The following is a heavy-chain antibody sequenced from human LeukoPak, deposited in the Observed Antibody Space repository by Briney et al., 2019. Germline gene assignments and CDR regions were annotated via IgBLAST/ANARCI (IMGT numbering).Heavy chain of an antibody. CDR1: GFTFSNYG. CDR2: ITASSSST. J-gene: IGHJ4*02. Sequence: GGSLRLSCAASGFTFSNYGMSWVRQAPGKGLEWVSAITASSSSTHDADSVQGRFTISRDNFKNTLYLQMNSLRAEDTAVYYCARDRRWITMVRGVLDYWGQGTLVTVSS. D-gene: IGHD3-10*01. V-gene: IGHV3-23*01. CDR3: ARDRRWITMVRGVLDY.